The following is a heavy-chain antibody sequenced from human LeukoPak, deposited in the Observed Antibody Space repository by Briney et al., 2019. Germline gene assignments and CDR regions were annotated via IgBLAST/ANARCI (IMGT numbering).Heavy chain of an antibody. Sequence: SEALSLTCTVSGVSINNFYWTWIRQPPGKGLEWIGHIYSSGSTDYNPSLKSRVTLSVDTSKNQFSLKLSSVTAADTAVYYCARGGYYDGSGFSPRHNWFDPWGQGTLVIVSS. J-gene: IGHJ5*02. CDR1: GVSINNFY. V-gene: IGHV4-59*01. D-gene: IGHD3-22*01. CDR3: ARGGYYDGSGFSPRHNWFDP. CDR2: IYSSGST.